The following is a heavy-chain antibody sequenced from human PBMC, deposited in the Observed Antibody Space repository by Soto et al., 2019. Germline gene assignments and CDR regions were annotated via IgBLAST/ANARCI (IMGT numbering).Heavy chain of an antibody. V-gene: IGHV3-23*05. CDR2: IDVLNGA. CDR3: SDWRAGGPVNLDH. J-gene: IGHJ4*02. Sequence: GSLRLSCVGSGLSLTQYAIAWVRQAPGKGLERISTIDVLNGAWYSDSVRGRLAISRDVSRNTVYLQMGSLRVEDTAIYFCSDWRAGGPVNLDHWGQGTEVTVSS. D-gene: IGHD2-15*01. CDR1: GLSLTQYA.